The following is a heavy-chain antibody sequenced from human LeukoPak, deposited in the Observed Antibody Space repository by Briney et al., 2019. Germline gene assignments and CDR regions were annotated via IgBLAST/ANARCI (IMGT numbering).Heavy chain of an antibody. CDR3: ARGAGIKHPYDYLNPSRSSAARGSRTFDP. CDR2: VRFSGRT. CDR1: GDSIRNYY. D-gene: IGHD6-13*01. V-gene: IGHV4-59*12. J-gene: IGHJ5*02. Sequence: PSETLSLTCTVSGDSIRNYYWSWIRQPPGKGLEWIGYVRFSGRTNYSPSLKRRVTMSVDTSKNQFSLRLTSVTAADTAVYYCARGAGIKHPYDYLNPSRSSAARGSRTFDPWGQGTLVTVSS.